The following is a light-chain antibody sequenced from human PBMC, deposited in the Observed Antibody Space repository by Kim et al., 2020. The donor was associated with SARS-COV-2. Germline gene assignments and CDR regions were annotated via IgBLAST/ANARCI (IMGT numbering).Light chain of an antibody. Sequence: PGQTAGIPWSGNKLGNKYVSWYQQKPGRSPVVVIYQDNQRPSGIPERFSGSNSGNTATLTISGTQAMDEADYYCQAWDSSTHNYVFGAGTKVTVL. CDR3: QAWDSSTHNYV. CDR1: KLGNKY. J-gene: IGLJ1*01. V-gene: IGLV3-1*01. CDR2: QDN.